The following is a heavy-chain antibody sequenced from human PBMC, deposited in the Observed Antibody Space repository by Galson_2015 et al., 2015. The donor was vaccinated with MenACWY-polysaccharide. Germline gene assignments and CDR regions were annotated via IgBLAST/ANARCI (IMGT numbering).Heavy chain of an antibody. CDR2: ISWNSGSI. CDR1: GFTFDDYA. CDR3: AKSRGLEPTGGYFDY. Sequence: SLRLSCAASGFTFDDYAMHWVRQAPGKGLEWVSGISWNSGSIGYADSVKGRFTISGDNAKNSLYLQMNSLRAEDTALYYCAKSRGLEPTGGYFDYWGQGTLVTVSS. J-gene: IGHJ4*02. D-gene: IGHD7-27*01. V-gene: IGHV3-9*01.